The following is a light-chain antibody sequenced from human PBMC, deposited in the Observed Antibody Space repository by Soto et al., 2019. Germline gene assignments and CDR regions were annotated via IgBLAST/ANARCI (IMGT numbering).Light chain of an antibody. Sequence: QLVLTQPPSASGTPGQRVTISCPGSSSNIGSNAVNWYQQVPGTAPKLLIYSTTQRPSGVPDRFSGSKSGTSASLAISGLQSDDEADYYCAAWDDSLNAVLFGGGTKLTVL. CDR2: STT. CDR1: SSNIGSNA. J-gene: IGLJ2*01. CDR3: AAWDDSLNAVL. V-gene: IGLV1-44*01.